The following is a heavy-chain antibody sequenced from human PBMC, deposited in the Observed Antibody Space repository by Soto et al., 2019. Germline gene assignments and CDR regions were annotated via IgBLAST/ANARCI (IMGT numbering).Heavy chain of an antibody. V-gene: IGHV3-23*01. D-gene: IGHD6-6*01. J-gene: IGHJ4*02. CDR1: GFTFSSYA. Sequence: EVQLLESGGGLVQPGGSLRLSCAASGFTFSSYAMSWVRQAPGKGLEWVSAISGSGGSTYYADSVKGRFTISRDNSKNTLYLQMNSVRAEDTAVYYCANALRAHSKKQLGFDYWGQGTLVTVSS. CDR2: ISGSGGST. CDR3: ANALRAHSKKQLGFDY.